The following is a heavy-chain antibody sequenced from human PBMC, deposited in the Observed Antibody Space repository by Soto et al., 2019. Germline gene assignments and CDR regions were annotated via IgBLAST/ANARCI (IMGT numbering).Heavy chain of an antibody. J-gene: IGHJ6*02. Sequence: QVQLVESGGGVVQPGRSLRLSCAASGFTFSSYAMHWVRQAPGKGLEWVAVISYDGSNKYYADYVKGRFTISRDNSKNTLYLQMNSLRAEDTAVYYCARDLNKRKGYCSGGSCYSYYYYGMDVWGQGTTVTVSS. D-gene: IGHD2-15*01. CDR2: ISYDGSNK. V-gene: IGHV3-30-3*01. CDR3: ARDLNKRKGYCSGGSCYSYYYYGMDV. CDR1: GFTFSSYA.